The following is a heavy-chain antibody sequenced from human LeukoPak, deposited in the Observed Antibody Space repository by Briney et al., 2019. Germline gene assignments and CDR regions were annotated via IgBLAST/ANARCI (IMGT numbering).Heavy chain of an antibody. Sequence: SVKVSFKASVGTSSIYAISWVRQAPGQGGGWMGRIIPIFGTANYAQKFEGRVTITAEKSTSTAYMELSSLRSEDTAVYYCARDQRCGGDCYVFDYWGQGTLVTVSS. CDR3: ARDQRCGGDCYVFDY. V-gene: IGHV1-69*06. D-gene: IGHD2-21*02. CDR1: VGTSSIYA. J-gene: IGHJ4*02. CDR2: IIPIFGTA.